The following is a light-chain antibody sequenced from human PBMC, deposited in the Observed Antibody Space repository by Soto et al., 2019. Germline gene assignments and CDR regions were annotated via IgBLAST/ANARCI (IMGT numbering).Light chain of an antibody. CDR1: SSDVGTYNH. J-gene: IGLJ3*02. V-gene: IGLV2-14*01. Sequence: QSALTQPASVSGSPGQSITISCTGTSSDVGTYNHVSWYQQHPGKAPQLIIYEVSNRPSGLSNRFSASKSGNTASLTISGLQAEDEADYYCSSYTSSSTWVFGGGTKLTVL. CDR2: EVS. CDR3: SSYTSSSTWV.